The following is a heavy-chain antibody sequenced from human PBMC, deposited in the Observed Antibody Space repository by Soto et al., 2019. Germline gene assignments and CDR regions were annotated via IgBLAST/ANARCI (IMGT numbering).Heavy chain of an antibody. Sequence: PGGSLRLSCAASGFTFSSYAMHWVRQAPGKXLEWVAVISYDGSNKYYADSVKGRFTISRDNSKNTLYLQMNSLRAEDTAVYYCARPARDFWSGYPSHYFDYWGQGTLVTVSS. CDR1: GFTFSSYA. CDR2: ISYDGSNK. CDR3: ARPARDFWSGYPSHYFDY. V-gene: IGHV3-30-3*01. J-gene: IGHJ4*02. D-gene: IGHD3-3*01.